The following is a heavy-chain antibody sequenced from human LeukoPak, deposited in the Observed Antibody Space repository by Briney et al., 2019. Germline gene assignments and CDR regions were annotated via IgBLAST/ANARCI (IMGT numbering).Heavy chain of an antibody. CDR1: GFTFSSYW. CDR2: ISSSSSYI. CDR3: AREGAHYYDSSGYTVY. J-gene: IGHJ4*02. V-gene: IGHV3-21*01. D-gene: IGHD3-22*01. Sequence: PGGSLRLSCAASGFTFSSYWMSWVRQAPGKGLEWVSSISSSSSYIYYADSVKGRFTISRDNAKNSLYLQMNSLRAEDTAVYYCAREGAHYYDSSGYTVYWGQGTLVTVSS.